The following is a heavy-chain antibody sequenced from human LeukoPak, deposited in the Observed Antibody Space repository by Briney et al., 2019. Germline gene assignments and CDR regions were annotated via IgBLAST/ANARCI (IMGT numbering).Heavy chain of an antibody. D-gene: IGHD6-13*01. V-gene: IGHV3-30*19. CDR1: GFTFSSYG. CDR3: ARMARGSSSWYHFDY. Sequence: GESLRLSCAASGFTFSSYGMHWVRQAPGKGLEWVAVISYDGSNKYYADSVKGRFTISRDNSKNTLYLQMNSLRAEDTAVYYCARMARGSSSWYHFDYWGQGTLVTVSS. CDR2: ISYDGSNK. J-gene: IGHJ4*02.